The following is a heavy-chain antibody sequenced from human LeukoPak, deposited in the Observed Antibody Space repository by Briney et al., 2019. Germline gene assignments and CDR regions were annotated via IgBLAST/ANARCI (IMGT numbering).Heavy chain of an antibody. V-gene: IGHV1-18*01. CDR3: ARDSTAPPYWYFDL. J-gene: IGHJ2*01. D-gene: IGHD2-2*01. Sequence: ASVKVSCKASGYTFTSYGISWVRQAPGQGLEWMGWISAYNGNTNYAQKLQGRVTMTTDTSTSTAYMELSSLRSEDTAVYYCARDSTAPPYWYFDLWGRGTLVTVSS. CDR1: GYTFTSYG. CDR2: ISAYNGNT.